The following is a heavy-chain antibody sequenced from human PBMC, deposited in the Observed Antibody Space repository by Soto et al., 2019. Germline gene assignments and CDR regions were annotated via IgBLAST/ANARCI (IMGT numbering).Heavy chain of an antibody. J-gene: IGHJ4*02. CDR2: INHSGST. D-gene: IGHD2-21*02. CDR1: GGSFSGYY. Sequence: QVQLQQWGAGLLKPSETLSLTCAVYGGSFSGYYWSWIRQPPGKGLEWIGEINHSGSTNYNPSLKSRVTISVDTSKNQFSLKLSSVTAADTAVYYCARGAGSIVVVTRYYFDYWGQGTLVTVSS. CDR3: ARGAGSIVVVTRYYFDY. V-gene: IGHV4-34*01.